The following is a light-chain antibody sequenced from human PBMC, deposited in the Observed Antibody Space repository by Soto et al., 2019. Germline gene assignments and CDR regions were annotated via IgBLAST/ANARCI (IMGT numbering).Light chain of an antibody. V-gene: IGKV3-11*01. Sequence: EIVLTQSPATLSLSPGERATLSCRASQNVGNYLAWYQQKPGQAPRLLIYDSSNRATGIPARFSGSGSGTDFTLTISNLEPEDFALYYCQQRADWPITFGPGTKVDI. CDR2: DSS. CDR3: QQRADWPIT. CDR1: QNVGNY. J-gene: IGKJ3*01.